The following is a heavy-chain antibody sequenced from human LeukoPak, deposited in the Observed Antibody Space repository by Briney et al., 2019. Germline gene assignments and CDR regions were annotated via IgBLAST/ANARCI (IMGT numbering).Heavy chain of an antibody. CDR3: ARDGAYSGSSYYFDY. Sequence: PGGSLRLSCAASGFTFSIYAMHWVRQAPGKGLEWAALISYDETYIYYADSVKGRFTTSRDNSKNTLYLQMNSLRAEDTAVYYCARDGAYSGSSYYFDYWGQGTLVTVSS. CDR2: ISYDETYI. D-gene: IGHD5-12*01. J-gene: IGHJ4*02. CDR1: GFTFSIYA. V-gene: IGHV3-30-3*01.